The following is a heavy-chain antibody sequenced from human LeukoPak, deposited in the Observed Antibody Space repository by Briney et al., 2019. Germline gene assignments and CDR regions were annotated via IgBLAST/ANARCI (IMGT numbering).Heavy chain of an antibody. CDR3: ARDLSRGWYYFDY. V-gene: IGHV3-21*01. CDR1: GFTFSSYS. CDR2: ISSSSSYI. D-gene: IGHD6-19*01. J-gene: IGHJ4*02. Sequence: GSLRLSCAASGFTFSSYSMNWVRQAPGKGLEWVSSISSSSSYIYYADSVKGRFTISRDNAKNSLYLQMNSLRAEDTAVYYCARDLSRGWYYFDYWGQGTLVTVSS.